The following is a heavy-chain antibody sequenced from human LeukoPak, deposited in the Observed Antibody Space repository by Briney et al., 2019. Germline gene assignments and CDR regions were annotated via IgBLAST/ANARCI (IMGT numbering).Heavy chain of an antibody. J-gene: IGHJ4*02. V-gene: IGHV1-46*01. D-gene: IGHD2-15*01. CDR1: GYTFTSYY. CDR2: INPSGGST. CDR3: ARDGSVVVSLNY. Sequence: ASVKVSCKASGYTFTSYYMHWVRQAPGQGLEGMGIINPSGGSTSYAQKFQGRVTMTRDMSTSTVYMELSSLRSEDTAVYYCARDGSVVVSLNYWGQGTLVTVSS.